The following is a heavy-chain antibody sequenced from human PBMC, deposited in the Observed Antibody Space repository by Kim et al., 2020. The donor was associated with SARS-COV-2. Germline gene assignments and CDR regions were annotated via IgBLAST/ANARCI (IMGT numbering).Heavy chain of an antibody. Sequence: GGSLRLSCAASGFTFSNAWMSWVRQAPGKGLEWVGRIKSKTDGGTTDYAAPVKGRFTISRDDSKNTLYLQMNSLKTEDTAVYYCTTSEDYYGSGSYYWGQGTLVTVSS. CDR3: TTSEDYYGSGSYY. J-gene: IGHJ4*02. CDR1: GFTFSNAW. CDR2: IKSKTDGGTT. D-gene: IGHD3-10*01. V-gene: IGHV3-15*01.